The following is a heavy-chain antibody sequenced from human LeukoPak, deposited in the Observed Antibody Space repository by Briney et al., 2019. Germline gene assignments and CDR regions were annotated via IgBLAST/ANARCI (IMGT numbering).Heavy chain of an antibody. V-gene: IGHV1-2*02. CDR1: GYTFTDYY. J-gene: IGHJ1*01. Sequence: ASVKVSCKASGYTFTDYYIHWVRQAPGQRLEWMGWINSNSGDTNYAQKFQGRVTMTRDTSISTAYIELSRLTSDDTAVHYCVRQISSYWGQGTLVTVSS. CDR3: VRQISSY. CDR2: INSNSGDT. D-gene: IGHD2/OR15-2a*01.